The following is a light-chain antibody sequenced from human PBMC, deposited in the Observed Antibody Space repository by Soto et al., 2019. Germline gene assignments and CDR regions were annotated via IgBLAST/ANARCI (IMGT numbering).Light chain of an antibody. J-gene: IGKJ2*01. CDR1: QSISSY. Sequence: ETVLTQSPATLPLSPGDRATLSCRASQSISSYLAWYQQKPGQAPRLLIYDASNRATGIPARFSGSGSGTDFTLTISSLEPEDFAIYYCQQRPNWLFGQGTKLEIK. CDR2: DAS. CDR3: QQRPNWL. V-gene: IGKV3-11*01.